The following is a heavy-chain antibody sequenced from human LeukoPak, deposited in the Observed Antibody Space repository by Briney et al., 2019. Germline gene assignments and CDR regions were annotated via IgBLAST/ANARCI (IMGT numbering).Heavy chain of an antibody. D-gene: IGHD5-12*01. CDR2: ISSNGGST. CDR1: AFTFSSYS. CDR3: VQGGYSGYDGLFDY. Sequence: PGGSLRLSRSASAFTFSSYSMRWVRQAPGKGLEYVSAISSNGGSTYYADSVKCRFTISRDNSKNTLYLQMSSLRAEDTAVYYCVQGGYSGYDGLFDYWGQGTLVTVSS. V-gene: IGHV3-64D*06. J-gene: IGHJ4*02.